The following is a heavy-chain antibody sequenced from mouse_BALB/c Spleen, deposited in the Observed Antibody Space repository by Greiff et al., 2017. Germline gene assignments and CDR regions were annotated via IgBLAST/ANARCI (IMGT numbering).Heavy chain of an antibody. CDR1: GYTFTSYY. J-gene: IGHJ4*01. D-gene: IGHD1-1*01. CDR2: IYPGNVNT. Sequence: QVQLKQSGPELVKPGASVRISSKASGYTFTSYYIHWVKQRPGQGLEWIGWIYPGNVNTKYNEKFKGKATLTADKSSSTAYMQLSSLTSEDSAVYFCASNYYGTFYAMDYWGQGTSVTVSS. CDR3: ASNYYGTFYAMDY. V-gene: IGHV1S56*01.